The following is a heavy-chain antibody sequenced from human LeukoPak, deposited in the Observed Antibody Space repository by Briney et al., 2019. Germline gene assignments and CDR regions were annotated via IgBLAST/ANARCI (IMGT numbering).Heavy chain of an antibody. J-gene: IGHJ3*02. CDR1: GFTFSSYG. Sequence: SLRLSCAASGFTFSSYGMHWVRQAPGKGLEWVAVISYDGSNKYYADSVKGRFTISRDNSKNTLYLQMNSLRAEDTAVYYCAKDYYYYDSSGYAPYAFDIWGQGTMVTVSS. CDR2: ISYDGSNK. V-gene: IGHV3-30*18. D-gene: IGHD3-22*01. CDR3: AKDYYYYDSSGYAPYAFDI.